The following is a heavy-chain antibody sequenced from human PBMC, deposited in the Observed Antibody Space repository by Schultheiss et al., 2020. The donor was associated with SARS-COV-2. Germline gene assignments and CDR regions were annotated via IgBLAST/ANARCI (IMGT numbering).Heavy chain of an antibody. D-gene: IGHD6-6*01. CDR1: GGSISSYY. Sequence: SETLSLTCTVSGGSISSYYWSWIRQPPGKGLEWIGSIYHSGSAYYNPSLKSRVTISVDTSKNQFSLKLSSVTAADTAVYYCARTQLDYYFDYWGQGTLVTVSS. J-gene: IGHJ4*02. CDR3: ARTQLDYYFDY. V-gene: IGHV4-59*08. CDR2: IYHSGSA.